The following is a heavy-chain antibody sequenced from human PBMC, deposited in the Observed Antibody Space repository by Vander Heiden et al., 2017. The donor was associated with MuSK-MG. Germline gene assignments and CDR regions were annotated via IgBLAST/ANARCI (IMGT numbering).Heavy chain of an antibody. D-gene: IGHD4-17*01. Sequence: QLQLQESGPGLVKPSETLSLTCTGPGGSIRRSSYYCGWIRQPPGKGLAWMLPIYYSGSTYYNPSLKSRVTISVDTSKNQFSLKLSSVTAADTAVYYCARSWEDYGGNLGTGTILAIDYWGQGTLVTVSS. CDR2: IYYSGST. J-gene: IGHJ4*02. CDR1: GGSIRRSSYY. CDR3: ARSWEDYGGNLGTGTILAIDY. V-gene: IGHV4-39*01.